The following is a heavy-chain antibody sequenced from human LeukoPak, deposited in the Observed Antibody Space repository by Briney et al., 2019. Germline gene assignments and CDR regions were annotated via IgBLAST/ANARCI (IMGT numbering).Heavy chain of an antibody. J-gene: IGHJ4*02. CDR1: GGSISSYY. V-gene: IGHV4-59*01. Sequence: PSETLSLTCTVSGGSISSYYWSWIRQPPGKGLEWIGYIYYSGSTNYNPSLKSRVTISVDTSKNQFSLKLSSVTAADTAVYYCARAPETPLSTRRGNYFDYWGQGTLVTVSS. D-gene: IGHD2-2*01. CDR3: ARAPETPLSTRRGNYFDY. CDR2: IYYSGST.